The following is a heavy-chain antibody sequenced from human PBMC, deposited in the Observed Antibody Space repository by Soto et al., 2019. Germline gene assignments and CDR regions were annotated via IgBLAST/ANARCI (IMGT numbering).Heavy chain of an antibody. Sequence: PGGSLRLSCAASGFTFSSYGMHWVRQAPGKGLEWVAVISYDGSNKYYADSVKGRFTISRDNSKNTLYLQMNSLRAEDTAVYYCAKESRIAARRNYYYYYGMDVWGQGTTVTVSS. J-gene: IGHJ6*02. CDR2: ISYDGSNK. D-gene: IGHD6-6*01. CDR3: AKESRIAARRNYYYYYGMDV. V-gene: IGHV3-30*18. CDR1: GFTFSSYG.